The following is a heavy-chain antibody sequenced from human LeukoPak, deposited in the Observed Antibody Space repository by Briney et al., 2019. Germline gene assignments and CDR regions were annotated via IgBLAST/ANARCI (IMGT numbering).Heavy chain of an antibody. V-gene: IGHV3-9*03. D-gene: IGHD4-17*01. CDR2: ISWDSGGI. J-gene: IGHJ3*02. CDR3: VKDVRYGDPFRAFDI. CDR1: GFTLSSYA. Sequence: GGSLRLSCAGSGFTLSSYAMSWVRQAPGKGLEWVSGISWDSGGIGYADSVKGRFTISRDNAKNSLYLQMNSLRAEDMALYYCVKDVRYGDPFRAFDIWGQGTMVTVSS.